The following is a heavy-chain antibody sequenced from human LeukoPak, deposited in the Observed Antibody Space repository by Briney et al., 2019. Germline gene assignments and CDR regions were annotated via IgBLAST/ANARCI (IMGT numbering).Heavy chain of an antibody. Sequence: ASVKVSCKASGYTFTGYYMHWVRQAPGQGLEWMGWINPNSGGTNYAQKFQGRVTMTRDTSISTAYMELSRQRSDDTAVYYCARPFYDFWSGYYPWFDPWGQGTLVTVSS. CDR1: GYTFTGYY. V-gene: IGHV1-2*02. D-gene: IGHD3-3*01. J-gene: IGHJ5*02. CDR2: INPNSGGT. CDR3: ARPFYDFWSGYYPWFDP.